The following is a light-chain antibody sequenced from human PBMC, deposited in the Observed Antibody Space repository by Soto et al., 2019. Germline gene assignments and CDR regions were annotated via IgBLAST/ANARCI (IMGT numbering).Light chain of an antibody. CDR1: QGIASW. Sequence: DIQMTQSPSSVSASVGDTVPITCRASQGIASWLAWYQQKPGRAPKLLISASSGLQDGVPSRFRGSGSGTDFTLTINGLQPEDFATYYCQQADSFPLTFGGGTKVEIK. CDR3: QQADSFPLT. CDR2: ASS. V-gene: IGKV1-12*01. J-gene: IGKJ4*01.